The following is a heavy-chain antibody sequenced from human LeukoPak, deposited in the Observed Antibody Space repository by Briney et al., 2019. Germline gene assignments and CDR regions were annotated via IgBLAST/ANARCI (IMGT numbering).Heavy chain of an antibody. J-gene: IGHJ3*02. CDR2: VYYRGSA. CDR1: GASIRDDH. CDR3: ARAAPVETSDAFDI. D-gene: IGHD5-24*01. V-gene: IGHV4-59*12. Sequence: PSETLSLTCTVSGASIRDDHFTWIRQPPGRGLEWIGFVYYRGSAKYNPSLESRVTISVDTSKKQISLILKSVTAADTAVYYCARAAPVETSDAFDIWGQGTMVTVSS.